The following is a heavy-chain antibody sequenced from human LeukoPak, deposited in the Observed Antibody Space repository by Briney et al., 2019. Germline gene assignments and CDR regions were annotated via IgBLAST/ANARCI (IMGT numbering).Heavy chain of an antibody. J-gene: IGHJ4*02. Sequence: GGSLRLSCAASGFTFDDYAMHWVRLAPGKGLEWVSGISWNSGSIDYAVPVKGRFIISRDNAKNSLYLQMNSLRPEDTALYYCAKGTGRYWTFFDYWGQGTLVIVSS. CDR2: ISWNSGSI. CDR1: GFTFDDYA. D-gene: IGHD1-26*01. V-gene: IGHV3-9*01. CDR3: AKGTGRYWTFFDY.